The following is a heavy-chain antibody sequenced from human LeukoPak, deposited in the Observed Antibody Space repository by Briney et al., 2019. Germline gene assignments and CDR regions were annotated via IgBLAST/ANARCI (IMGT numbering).Heavy chain of an antibody. Sequence: PGGNLTCTSAASGFTINSNSLSRLPPAPGNGLEGVANINQDRREKEQVDSVKGRFTISRDNAKNSRYLQMNSLRAEDTAVYYCARCSVRPSEWFPEVPDFDYWGQGALVTVSS. J-gene: IGHJ4*02. D-gene: IGHD3-3*01. V-gene: IGHV3-7*01. CDR2: INQDRREK. CDR3: ARCSVRPSEWFPEVPDFDY. CDR1: GFTINSNS.